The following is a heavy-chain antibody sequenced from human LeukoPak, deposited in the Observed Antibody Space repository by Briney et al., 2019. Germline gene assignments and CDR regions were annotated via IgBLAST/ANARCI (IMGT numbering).Heavy chain of an antibody. Sequence: PSETLSLTCTVSGGSISSGSYYWSWIRQPAGKGLEWIGRIYTSGSTNYNPSLKSRVTISVDTSKNQFSLKLSSVTAADTAVYYCASRGSRGYFQHWGQGTLVTVSS. CDR1: GGSISSGSYY. CDR3: ASRGSRGYFQH. J-gene: IGHJ1*01. V-gene: IGHV4-61*02. D-gene: IGHD3-10*01. CDR2: IYTSGST.